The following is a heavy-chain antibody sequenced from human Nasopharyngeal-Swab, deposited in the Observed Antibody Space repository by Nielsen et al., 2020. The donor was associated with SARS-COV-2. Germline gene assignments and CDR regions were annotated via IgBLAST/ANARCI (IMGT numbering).Heavy chain of an antibody. D-gene: IGHD2-2*02. J-gene: IGHJ3*02. CDR3: ARVAGCSSTSCYSRGAFDI. V-gene: IGHV1-2*06. CDR2: INPNSGGT. CDR1: GYTFTGYY. Sequence: ASVKVSCKASGYTFTGYYMHWVRQAPGQGLEWMGRINPNSGGTNYAQKFQGRVTMTRDTSISTVYMELSRLRSDDTAVYYCARVAGCSSTSCYSRGAFDIWGQGTMVTVSS.